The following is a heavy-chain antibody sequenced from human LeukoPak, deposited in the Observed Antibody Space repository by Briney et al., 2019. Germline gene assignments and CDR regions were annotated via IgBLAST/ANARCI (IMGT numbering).Heavy chain of an antibody. D-gene: IGHD3-3*01. V-gene: IGHV1-18*01. CDR2: ISAYNGNT. Sequence: ASVKVSCKASGYTFTSYGISWVRQAPGQGLEWMGWISAYNGNTNYAQKLQGRVTMTTDTSTSTAYMELRSLRSDDPAVYYCARAWAITIFGVGEDFDYWGQGTLVTVSS. CDR3: ARAWAITIFGVGEDFDY. J-gene: IGHJ4*02. CDR1: GYTFTSYG.